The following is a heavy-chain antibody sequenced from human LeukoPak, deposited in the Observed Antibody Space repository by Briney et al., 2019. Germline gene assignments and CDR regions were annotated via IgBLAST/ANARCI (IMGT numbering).Heavy chain of an antibody. D-gene: IGHD3-22*01. V-gene: IGHV1-3*01. CDR1: GYTFTSYA. J-gene: IGHJ4*02. Sequence: ASVKVSCKASGYTFTSYAMHWVRQAPGQRLEWMGWINAGNGNTKYSQKFQGRVTITADESTSTAYMELSSLRSEDTAVYYCARASPNYYDSSGYSPFDYWGQGTLVTVSS. CDR3: ARASPNYYDSSGYSPFDY. CDR2: INAGNGNT.